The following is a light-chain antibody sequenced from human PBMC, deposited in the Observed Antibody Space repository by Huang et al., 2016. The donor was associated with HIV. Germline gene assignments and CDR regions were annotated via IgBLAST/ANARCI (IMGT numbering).Light chain of an antibody. CDR2: DVS. J-gene: IGKJ5*01. V-gene: IGKV1-39*01. CDR1: QAIGTY. Sequence: IQLTQSPTSLSASVGDRVTIACRASQAIGTYLNWFQQKPGRAPKLLISDVSSLHTGIPSRFIGSGAGTEFTLTIRGLQVDDFATYFCQQSYSALITFGQGTRLEIK. CDR3: QQSYSALIT.